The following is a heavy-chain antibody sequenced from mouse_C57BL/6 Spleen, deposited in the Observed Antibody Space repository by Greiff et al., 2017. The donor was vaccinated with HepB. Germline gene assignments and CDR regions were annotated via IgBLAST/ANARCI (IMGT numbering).Heavy chain of an antibody. J-gene: IGHJ3*01. CDR2: INPNNGGT. D-gene: IGHD2-2*01. Sequence: VQLQQSGPELVKPGASVKMSCKASGYTFTDYNMHWVKQSHGKSLEWIGYINPNNGGTSYNQKFKGKATLTVNKSSITAYMELRSLTSEDSAVYYCARAFYYGYDWFAYWGQGTLVTVSA. CDR1: GYTFTDYN. V-gene: IGHV1-22*01. CDR3: ARAFYYGYDWFAY.